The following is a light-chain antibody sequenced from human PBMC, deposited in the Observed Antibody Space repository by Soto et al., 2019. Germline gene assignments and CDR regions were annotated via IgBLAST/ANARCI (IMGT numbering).Light chain of an antibody. CDR3: QHYNDLPLT. CDR2: DAS. J-gene: IGKJ1*01. V-gene: IGKV3-15*01. Sequence: EIVMTQSPATLSLSPGERATLSCRASQSVSSNLAWYQQKPGQAPRLLISDASTRATGIPDRFSGSGSGTEFTLTITSLQSEGFAVYYCQHYNDLPLTFGQGTKVEIK. CDR1: QSVSSN.